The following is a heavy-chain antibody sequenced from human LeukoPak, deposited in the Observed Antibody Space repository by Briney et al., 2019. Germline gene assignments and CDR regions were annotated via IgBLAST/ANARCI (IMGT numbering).Heavy chain of an antibody. Sequence: WASVKVSCKASGYTFTGHYMHWVRQAPGQGLEWMGWINPNSGGTNYAQKFQGWVTMTRDTSISTAYMELSRLRSDDTAVYYCARDRGQYSSGWYHNNWFDPWGQGTLVTVSS. V-gene: IGHV1-2*04. CDR3: ARDRGQYSSGWYHNNWFDP. CDR1: GYTFTGHY. CDR2: INPNSGGT. D-gene: IGHD6-19*01. J-gene: IGHJ5*02.